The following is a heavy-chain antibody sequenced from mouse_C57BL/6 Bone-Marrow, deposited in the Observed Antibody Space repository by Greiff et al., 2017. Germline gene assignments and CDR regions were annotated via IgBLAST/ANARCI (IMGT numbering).Heavy chain of an antibody. Sequence: QVQLQQPGAELVRPGTSVKLSCKASGYTFTSYWMHWVKQRPGQGFEWIGVIDPSDSYTNYNQKFKGKATLTVDTSSSTAYMQLSSLTSEDSAVYYCARLGGYYDYWGQGTTLTVSS. D-gene: IGHD2-3*01. V-gene: IGHV1-59*01. CDR1: GYTFTSYW. CDR3: ARLGGYYDY. CDR2: IDPSDSYT. J-gene: IGHJ2*01.